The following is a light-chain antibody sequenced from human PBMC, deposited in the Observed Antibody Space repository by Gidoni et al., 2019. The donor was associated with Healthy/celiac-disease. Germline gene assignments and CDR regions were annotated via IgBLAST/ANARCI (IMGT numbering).Light chain of an antibody. CDR2: WAS. Sequence: CKSSQSVLYSSNNKNYLAWYQQKPGQPPKLLIYWASTRESGVPDRFSGSGSGTDFTLTISSLQAEDVAVYYCQQYYSTPPTFXXXTKVEIK. CDR1: QSVLYSSNNKNY. V-gene: IGKV4-1*01. J-gene: IGKJ1*01. CDR3: QQYYSTPPT.